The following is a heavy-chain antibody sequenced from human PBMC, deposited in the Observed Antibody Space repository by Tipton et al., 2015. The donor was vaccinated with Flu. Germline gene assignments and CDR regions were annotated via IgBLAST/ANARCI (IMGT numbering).Heavy chain of an antibody. CDR1: GFTISAYS. CDR2: SNVDGRTT. J-gene: IGHJ4*02. CDR3: ARQLFGPAGY. D-gene: IGHD3-10*02. V-gene: IGHV3-74*01. Sequence: SLRLSCAASGFTISAYSIHWVRQAPGKGLVWVSHSNVDGRTTTYADSVKGRFTISRDSAKNMVYLQMNNLRDEGTAVYYCARQLFGPAGYWGQGTLVSVSS.